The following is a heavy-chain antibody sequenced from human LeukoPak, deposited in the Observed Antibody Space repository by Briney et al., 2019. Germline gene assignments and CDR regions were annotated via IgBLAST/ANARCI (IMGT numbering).Heavy chain of an antibody. V-gene: IGHV3-21*04. Sequence: GGSLRLSCEASGFTFNTYSMNWARQAPGKGLEWVSSIDSSGGYMFYADSVKGRFIISRDNAKDSLYLQMNSLRVEDTAIYYCAKGFLGACTGATCYYFDSWGRGTLVTVSS. J-gene: IGHJ4*02. CDR3: AKGFLGACTGATCYYFDS. CDR2: IDSSGGYM. CDR1: GFTFNTYS. D-gene: IGHD2-8*02.